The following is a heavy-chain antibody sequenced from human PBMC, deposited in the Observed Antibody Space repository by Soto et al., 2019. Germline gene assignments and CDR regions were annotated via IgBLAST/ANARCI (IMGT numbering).Heavy chain of an antibody. CDR1: GYTFTTYW. D-gene: IGHD4-17*01. J-gene: IGHJ4*02. CDR2: IEASDSYT. Sequence: KGSGYTFTTYWISWVRQLPGKGLEWVGRIEASDSYTDYSPSFQGHVTISADKSINTAYLQWDSLKASDTAMYYCASPSQDYGDRAYDHWGQGTLVTVSS. CDR3: ASPSQDYGDRAYDH. V-gene: IGHV5-10-1*01.